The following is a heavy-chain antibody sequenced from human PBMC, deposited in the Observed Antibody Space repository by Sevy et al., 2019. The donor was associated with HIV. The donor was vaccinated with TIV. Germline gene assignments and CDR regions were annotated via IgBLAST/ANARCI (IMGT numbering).Heavy chain of an antibody. V-gene: IGHV1-2*02. Sequence: ASVQVSCKASGYTFTGYYMHWVRQAPGQGLESIGWINPNSAGTNYAQKFQGRVTMTRDTSISTAYMELSRLRSDDTAVSYSARAPSDAYSGSYSYYYGMDVWGQGTTVYVSS. CDR2: INPNSAGT. CDR1: GYTFTGYY. CDR3: ARAPSDAYSGSYSYYYGMDV. D-gene: IGHD1-26*01. J-gene: IGHJ6*02.